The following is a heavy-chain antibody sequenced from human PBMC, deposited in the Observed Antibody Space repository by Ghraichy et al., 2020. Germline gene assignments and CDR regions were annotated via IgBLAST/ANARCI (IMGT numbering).Heavy chain of an antibody. D-gene: IGHD3-22*01. V-gene: IGHV4-39*01. CDR2: IYYSGST. CDR1: GGSISSSSYY. Sequence: SETLSLTCTVSGGSISSSSYYWGWIRQPPGKGLEWIGSIYYSGSTYYNPSLKSRVTISVDTSKNQFSLKLSSVTAADTAVYYCARHLDDSSGYIGYWGQGTLVTVSS. CDR3: ARHLDDSSGYIGY. J-gene: IGHJ4*02.